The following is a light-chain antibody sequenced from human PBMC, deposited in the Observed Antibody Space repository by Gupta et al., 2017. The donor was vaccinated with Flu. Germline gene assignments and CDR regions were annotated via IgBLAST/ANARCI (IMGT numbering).Light chain of an antibody. J-gene: IGKJ4*01. Sequence: PSSLSASVGDRVTITCRASQSISSYLVWYQQRPGKAPKVLIAYASSLQSGVPSRFSGSGSGTDFTLTISSLQPEDFASYFCQQTYVTPPTFGGGTKVEIK. CDR1: QSISSY. CDR3: QQTYVTPPT. CDR2: YAS. V-gene: IGKV1-39*01.